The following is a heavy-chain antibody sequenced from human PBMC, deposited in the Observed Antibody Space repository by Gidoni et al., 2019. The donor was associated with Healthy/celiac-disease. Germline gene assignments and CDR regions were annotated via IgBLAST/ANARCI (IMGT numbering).Heavy chain of an antibody. J-gene: IGHJ4*02. CDR3: ARPMYDILTGYSHFDY. Sequence: QVQLVQSGAEVKKPGASVKVSCKASGYTFTSYAMHWVRQAPGQRLEWMGWINAGNGNTKYSQKFQGRVTITRDTSASTAYMELSSLRSEDTAVYYCARPMYDILTGYSHFDYWGQGTLVTVSS. CDR1: GYTFTSYA. CDR2: INAGNGNT. V-gene: IGHV1-3*01. D-gene: IGHD3-9*01.